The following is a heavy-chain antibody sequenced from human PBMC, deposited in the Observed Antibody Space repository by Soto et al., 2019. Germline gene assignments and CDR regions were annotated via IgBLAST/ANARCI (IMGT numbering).Heavy chain of an antibody. CDR3: AKDIPKTSPDTDMVTYGMDV. Sequence: PGGSLRLSCAASGFTFDDYTMHWVRQAPGKGLEWVSLISWDGGSTYYADSVRGRFTISRDNSKNSLYLQMNSLRTEDTALYYCAKDIPKTSPDTDMVTYGMDVWGQGTTVTVSS. CDR1: GFTFDDYT. V-gene: IGHV3-43*01. D-gene: IGHD5-18*01. CDR2: ISWDGGST. J-gene: IGHJ6*02.